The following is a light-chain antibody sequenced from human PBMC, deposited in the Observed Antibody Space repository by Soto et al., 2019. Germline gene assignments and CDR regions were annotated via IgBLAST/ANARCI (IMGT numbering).Light chain of an antibody. Sequence: EIVMTQSPATLSVSPGERATLSCRASQSVSSNLAWYQQKPGQAPRLLIHGASTRATGIPARFSGSGSGTEFTLTIASLQSEDCGVYVGQQYNIWPPYTFGQGTKLEIK. CDR3: QQYNIWPPYT. CDR1: QSVSSN. CDR2: GAS. V-gene: IGKV3D-15*01. J-gene: IGKJ2*01.